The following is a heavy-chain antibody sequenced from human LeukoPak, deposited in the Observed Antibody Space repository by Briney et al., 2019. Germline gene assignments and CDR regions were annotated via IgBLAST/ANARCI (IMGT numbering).Heavy chain of an antibody. D-gene: IGHD3-10*01. Sequence: PGGSLRLSCAASGFTFSSYGMHWVRRAPGKGLEWVAFIRYDGSNKYYADSVKGRFTISRDNSKNTLYLQMNSLRAEDTAVYYCAKDNVLTYYYGSGSGDYWGQGTLVTVSS. V-gene: IGHV3-30*02. CDR2: IRYDGSNK. CDR1: GFTFSSYG. CDR3: AKDNVLTYYYGSGSGDY. J-gene: IGHJ4*02.